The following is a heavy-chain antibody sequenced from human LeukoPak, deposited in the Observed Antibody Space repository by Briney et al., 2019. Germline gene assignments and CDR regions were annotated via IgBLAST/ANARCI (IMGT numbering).Heavy chain of an antibody. J-gene: IGHJ3*02. D-gene: IGHD3-10*01. Sequence: SVKVSCKASGGTFSSYAISWVRQAPGQGLEWMGGIIPIFGTANYAQKFQGRVTITTDESTSTAYMELSSLRSEDTAVYYCARAQYYYGSGTTAFDIWGQGTMVTVSS. CDR3: ARAQYYYGSGTTAFDI. CDR2: IIPIFGTA. CDR1: GGTFSSYA. V-gene: IGHV1-69*05.